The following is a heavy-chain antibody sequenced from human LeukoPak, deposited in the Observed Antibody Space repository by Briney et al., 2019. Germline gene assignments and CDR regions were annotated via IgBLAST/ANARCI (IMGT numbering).Heavy chain of an antibody. D-gene: IGHD2-15*01. CDR1: GFTFNSYG. V-gene: IGHV3-21*01. CDR2: ISTSTSYI. J-gene: IGHJ6*02. CDR3: ARLAVVAATEDPYYYKYGMDV. Sequence: GGSLRLSCAASGFTFNSYGMDWVRQAPGKGLEWVSSISTSTSYIYYADSVKGRFTISRDNAKNSLYLQMNSLRAEDTAVYYCARLAVVAATEDPYYYKYGMDVWGQGTTVTVSS.